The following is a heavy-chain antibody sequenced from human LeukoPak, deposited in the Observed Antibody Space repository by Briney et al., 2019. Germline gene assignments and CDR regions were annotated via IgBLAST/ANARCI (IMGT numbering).Heavy chain of an antibody. V-gene: IGHV3-7*01. CDR2: IKEDGSER. CDR1: AFIFSGHW. Sequence: GGSLRLSCEGSAFIFSGHWMNWVRQTPGKGLEWVASIKEDGSERQYVDSVKGRFTISRDNAKNSLYLQMNSLRAEDTAVYYCAREGNELRFLEWGQGTLVTVSS. D-gene: IGHD3-3*01. J-gene: IGHJ4*02. CDR3: AREGNELRFLE.